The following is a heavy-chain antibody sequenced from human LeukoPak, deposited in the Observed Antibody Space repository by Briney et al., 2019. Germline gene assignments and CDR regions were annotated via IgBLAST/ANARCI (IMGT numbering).Heavy chain of an antibody. CDR2: IYYSGST. V-gene: IGHV4-59*08. Sequence: SETLSLTCTVSGGSISSYYWSWIRQPPGKGLEWIGYIYYSGSTNYNPSLKSRDTILVDTSKNQFSLRLSSVTAADTAVYYCARTAGNTVLDWFDPWGQGTLVTVSS. J-gene: IGHJ5*02. D-gene: IGHD3-3*02. CDR3: ARTAGNTVLDWFDP. CDR1: GGSISSYY.